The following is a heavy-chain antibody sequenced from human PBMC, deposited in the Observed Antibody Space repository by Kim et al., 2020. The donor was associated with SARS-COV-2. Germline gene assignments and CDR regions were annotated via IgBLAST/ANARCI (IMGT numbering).Heavy chain of an antibody. J-gene: IGHJ4*02. V-gene: IGHV3-21*01. D-gene: IGHD2-2*01. CDR2: ISSDSNYI. Sequence: GGSLRLSCAASGFTFSSYSMNWVRQAPGKGLEWVSSISSDSNYIFYGDSVKGRFTISRDNAKNSLHLQMNSLRVEDTAVYYCARRYCTSTRCFGFVLWGQGTLVTVSS. CDR3: ARRYCTSTRCFGFVL. CDR1: GFTFSSYS.